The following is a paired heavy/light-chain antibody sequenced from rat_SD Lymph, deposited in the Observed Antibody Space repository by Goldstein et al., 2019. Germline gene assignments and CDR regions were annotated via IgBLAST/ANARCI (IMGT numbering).Heavy chain of an antibody. CDR3: ARQTTTGFDY. Sequence: QVTLKESGPGILQPSQTLSLTCTFSGFSLSTYGMGVGWIRQPSGKGLEWLANIWWDDDKYYNPSLKNRLTISKDTSNNQAFLKITNVDTADTATYYCARQTTTGFDYWGQGVMVTVSS. J-gene: IGHJ2*01. V-gene: IGHV8-20*01. CDR1: GFSLSTYGMG. CDR2: IWWDDDK. D-gene: IGHD1-10*01.
Light chain of an antibody. V-gene: IGKV3S8*01. CDR1: ESVSTR. Sequence: DTVLTQSPALAVSPGERVTISCKASESVSTRMHWYQQKPGQQPKLLIYKASNLASGVPARFSGSGSGTDFTLTIDPVEADDTATYFCQQSWNGPLTFGSGTKLEIK. CDR2: KAS. J-gene: IGKJ5*01. CDR3: QQSWNGPLT.